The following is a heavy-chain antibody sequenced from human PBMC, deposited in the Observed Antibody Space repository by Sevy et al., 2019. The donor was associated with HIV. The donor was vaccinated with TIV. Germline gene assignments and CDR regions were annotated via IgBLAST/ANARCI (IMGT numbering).Heavy chain of an antibody. CDR1: GFTVSDAW. V-gene: IGHV3-15*01. J-gene: IGHJ4*02. CDR2: IKSKSDGGTT. Sequence: GGCLRLSCGASGFTVSDAWMSWVRQAPGKGLEWVGRIKSKSDGGTTDYVAPVKGRFTISRDDSKNTLYLQMSSLKTEDTAVYYCTTAPGVTIFGVVKDYWGQGTLVTVSS. CDR3: TTAPGVTIFGVVKDY. D-gene: IGHD3-3*01.